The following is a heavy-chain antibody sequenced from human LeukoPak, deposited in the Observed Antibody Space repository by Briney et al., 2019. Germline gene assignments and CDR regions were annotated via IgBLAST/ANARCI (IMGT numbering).Heavy chain of an antibody. J-gene: IGHJ4*02. CDR2: INHSGST. CDR3: ARGPIGDGGNSVFGY. D-gene: IGHD4-23*01. Sequence: SETLSLTCAVYGGSFSGYYWSWIRQPPGKGLEWIGEINHSGSTNYNPSLKSRVTISVDTSKNQFSLKLSSVTAADTAVYYCARGPIGDGGNSVFGYWGQGTLVTVSS. CDR1: GGSFSGYY. V-gene: IGHV4-34*01.